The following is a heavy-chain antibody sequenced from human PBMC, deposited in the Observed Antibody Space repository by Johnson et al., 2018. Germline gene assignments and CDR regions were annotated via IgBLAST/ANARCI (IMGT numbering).Heavy chain of an antibody. CDR2: INHSGST. CDR1: GGSFSGYY. Sequence: QVQLQQWGAGLLKPSETLSLRCAVYGGSFSGYYWSWIRQPPGKGLEWVGEINHSGSTNYNPSLKSRVTVSVDTSKNQFSLNLISVTAADTAVYYCAEDPGSSSWYWADYFQHWGQGTLVTVSS. CDR3: AEDPGSSSWYWADYFQH. J-gene: IGHJ1*01. D-gene: IGHD6-13*01. V-gene: IGHV4-34*01.